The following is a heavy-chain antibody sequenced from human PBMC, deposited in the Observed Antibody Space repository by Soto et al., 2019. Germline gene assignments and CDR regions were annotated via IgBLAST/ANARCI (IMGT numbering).Heavy chain of an antibody. CDR3: SKGRLSFDF. J-gene: IGHJ4*02. V-gene: IGHV3-23*01. Sequence: GGSLRLSCATSGFMFRNYAMNWVRQAPGKGLEWVSFVSANADGTFYADSVNGRFSISRDNSKNILYLQMNNLRVEDTAIYYCSKGRLSFDFWGPGTLVTVSS. CDR2: VSANADGT. CDR1: GFMFRNYA.